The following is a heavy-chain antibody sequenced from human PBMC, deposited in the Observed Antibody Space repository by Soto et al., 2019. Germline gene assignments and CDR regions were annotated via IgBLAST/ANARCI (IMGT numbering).Heavy chain of an antibody. V-gene: IGHV4-4*02. CDR3: AREPDYYDSSGYYYRDAFDI. CDR2: IYHSGST. D-gene: IGHD3-22*01. Sequence: SETLSLTCAVSGGSISSSNWWSWVRQPPGKGLEWIGEIYHSGSTNYNPSLKSRVTISVDKSKNQFSLKPSSVTAADTAVYYCAREPDYYDSSGYYYRDAFDIWGQGTMVTVSS. J-gene: IGHJ3*02. CDR1: GGSISSSNW.